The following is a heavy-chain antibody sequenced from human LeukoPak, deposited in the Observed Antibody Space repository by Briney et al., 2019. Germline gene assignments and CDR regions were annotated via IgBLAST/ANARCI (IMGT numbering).Heavy chain of an antibody. V-gene: IGHV3-23*01. J-gene: IGHJ6*02. CDR2: LSGSGGST. D-gene: IGHD2-15*01. Sequence: GGSLRHSCAASGFTLNSYAMNWVRQAPGKGLEWVSGLSGSGGSTYYADSVQGRFTISRDNSKNTLYLQMNSLRAEDTAVYYCAKGRGWFYGMDVWGQGTTVTVSS. CDR3: AKGRGWFYGMDV. CDR1: GFTLNSYA.